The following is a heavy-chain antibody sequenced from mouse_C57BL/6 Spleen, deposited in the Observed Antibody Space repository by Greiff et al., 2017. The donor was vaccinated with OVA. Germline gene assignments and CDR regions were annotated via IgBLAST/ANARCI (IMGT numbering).Heavy chain of an antibody. J-gene: IGHJ2*01. D-gene: IGHD2-3*01. Sequence: EVQLVESGGGLVQPGGSLKLSCAASGFTFSDYYMYWVRQTPEKRLEWVAYISNGGGSTYYPDTVKGRFTISRDNAKNTLYLQMSRRKSEDTAMYYCARLDGSLFDYWGQGTTLTVSS. V-gene: IGHV5-12*01. CDR2: ISNGGGST. CDR3: ARLDGSLFDY. CDR1: GFTFSDYY.